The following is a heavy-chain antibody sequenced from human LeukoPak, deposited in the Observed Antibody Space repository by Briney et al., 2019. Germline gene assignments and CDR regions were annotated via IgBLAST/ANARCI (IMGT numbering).Heavy chain of an antibody. Sequence: GGSLTRSCAASGFTFSDYYMSWLRQAPGKGLEGVSYISSSSSYTNYADSVKGRFTISRDNAKNSLYLQMNSLRAEDTAVYYCASGLGGVTTFYYWGQGTLVTVSS. V-gene: IGHV3-11*06. J-gene: IGHJ4*02. CDR2: ISSSSSYT. CDR3: ASGLGGVTTFYY. D-gene: IGHD3-16*01. CDR1: GFTFSDYY.